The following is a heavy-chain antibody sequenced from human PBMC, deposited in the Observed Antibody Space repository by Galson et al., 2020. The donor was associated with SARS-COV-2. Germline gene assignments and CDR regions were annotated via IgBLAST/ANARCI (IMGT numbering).Heavy chain of an antibody. CDR2: ISGSGGST. CDR3: ASDYGDSLNYYYYYGMDV. J-gene: IGHJ6*02. D-gene: IGHD4-17*01. CDR1: GFTFSSYA. V-gene: IGHV3-23*01. Sequence: GESLKISCAASGFTFSSYAMSWVRQAPGKGLEWVSAISGSGGSTYYADSVKGRFTISRDNSKNTLYLQMNSLRAEDTAVYYCASDYGDSLNYYYYYGMDVWGQGTTVTVSS.